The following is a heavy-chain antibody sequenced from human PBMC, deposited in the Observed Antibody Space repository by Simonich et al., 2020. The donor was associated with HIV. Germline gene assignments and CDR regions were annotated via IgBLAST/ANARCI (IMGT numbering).Heavy chain of an antibody. CDR2: INHRGST. CDR3: ARLTAGGLGEYFQH. J-gene: IGHJ1*01. V-gene: IGHV4-34*01. CDR1: RGSFSGYY. D-gene: IGHD6-13*01. Sequence: QVQLQQWGAGLLKPSETLSLTCAVYRGSFSGYYWSWLRQPPGKGLEWIWEINHRGSTKHNPSLKGRVTISVDTSKNQFSLKLSSVTAADTAVYYCARLTAGGLGEYFQHWGQGTLVTVSS.